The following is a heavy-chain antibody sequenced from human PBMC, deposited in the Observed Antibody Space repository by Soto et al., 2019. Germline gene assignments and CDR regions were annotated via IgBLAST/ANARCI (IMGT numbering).Heavy chain of an antibody. CDR1: GFSFSSYA. CDR3: AKRSSYGDHAF. CDR2: ISAGGAST. V-gene: IGHV3-23*01. J-gene: IGHJ4*02. D-gene: IGHD4-17*01. Sequence: PGGSLRLSCAASGFSFSSYAMIWVRQAPGKGLEWVSTISAGGASTYYADSVKGRFSISRDNSKNTLYLQMNSLRAEDTAVYYCAKRSSYGDHAFWGQGTLVTVSS.